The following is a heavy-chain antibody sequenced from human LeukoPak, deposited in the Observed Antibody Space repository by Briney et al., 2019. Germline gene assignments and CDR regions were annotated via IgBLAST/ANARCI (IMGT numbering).Heavy chain of an antibody. J-gene: IGHJ4*02. D-gene: IGHD4-23*01. Sequence: GGFLRLSCAASGFTFSIYAMSWVRQAPGKGLEWVSLFSGSGERTYYADSVKGRFTISRDNSKDTLYLQTNSLRAEDTAVYYCARAMYGGNSGFYYLDYWGQGTLVTVSS. V-gene: IGHV3-23*01. CDR3: ARAMYGGNSGFYYLDY. CDR2: FSGSGERT. CDR1: GFTFSIYA.